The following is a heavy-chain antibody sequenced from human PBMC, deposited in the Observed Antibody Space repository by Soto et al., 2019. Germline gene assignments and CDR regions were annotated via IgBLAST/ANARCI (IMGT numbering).Heavy chain of an antibody. CDR2: ISYDGSNK. V-gene: IGHV3-30*18. CDR3: AKDRGYGSGPYYYGMDV. D-gene: IGHD3-10*01. J-gene: IGHJ6*01. CDR1: GVTFSNYG. Sequence: QVQLVESGGGVVQPGRSLRLSCAASGVTFSNYGMHWVRQAPGKGLEWVAVISYDGSNKYYADSVKGRFTISRDNSKNTLYLQMNSLRVEDTAVYYCAKDRGYGSGPYYYGMDVWGQGTTVTVSS.